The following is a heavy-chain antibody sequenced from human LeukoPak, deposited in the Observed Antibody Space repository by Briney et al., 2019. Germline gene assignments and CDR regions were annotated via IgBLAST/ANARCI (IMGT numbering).Heavy chain of an antibody. CDR3: AKGYCSSTSCYFHYYGMDV. D-gene: IGHD2-2*01. CDR2: ISGSGGST. CDR1: GFTFSSYA. Sequence: GGYLRLSCAASGFTFSSYAMSWVRQAPGKGLEWVSAISGSGGSTYYADSVKGRFTISRDNSKNTLYLQMNSLRAEDTAVYYCAKGYCSSTSCYFHYYGMDVWGQGTTVTVSS. V-gene: IGHV3-23*01. J-gene: IGHJ6*02.